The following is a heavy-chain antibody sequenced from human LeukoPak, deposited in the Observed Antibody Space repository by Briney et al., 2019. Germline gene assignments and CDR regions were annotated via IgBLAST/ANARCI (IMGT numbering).Heavy chain of an antibody. V-gene: IGHV4-59*01. CDR2: IYYSGST. D-gene: IGHD3-3*01. CDR1: GGSISSYY. CDR3: ARENYDFWSGYYSGGWFDP. Sequence: TSETLSLTCTVSGGSISSYYWSWIRQPPGKGLEWIGYIYYSGSTNYNPSLKSRVTISVDTSKNQFSLKLSSVTAADTAVYYCARENYDFWSGYYSGGWFDPWGQGTLVTVSS. J-gene: IGHJ5*02.